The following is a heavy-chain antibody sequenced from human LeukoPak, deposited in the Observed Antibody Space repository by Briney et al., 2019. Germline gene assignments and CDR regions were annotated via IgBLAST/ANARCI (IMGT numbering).Heavy chain of an antibody. CDR1: GGSFSGYY. J-gene: IGHJ4*02. CDR3: ARGAIAVARGVDY. V-gene: IGHV4-34*01. D-gene: IGHD6-19*01. Sequence: SETLSLTCAVYGGSFSGYYWSWIRQPPGKGLEWIGEINHSGSTNYNPSLKSRATISVDTSKNQFSLKLSSVTAADTAVYYCARGAIAVARGVDYWGQGTLVTVSS. CDR2: INHSGST.